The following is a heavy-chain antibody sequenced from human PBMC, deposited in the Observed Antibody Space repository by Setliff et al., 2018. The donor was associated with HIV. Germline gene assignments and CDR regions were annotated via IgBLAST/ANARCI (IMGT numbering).Heavy chain of an antibody. CDR3: ARGSYRGSGFFVRYFDF. J-gene: IGHJ4*02. D-gene: IGHD3-3*01. CDR1: GAPFSDYY. Sequence: PSETLSLTCAVYGAPFSDYYWTWIRQTPGKGLEWIGEINHNGDIKYNPSLKSRVTMTEDTSKNQFSLKLISVTAADTAVYYCARGSYRGSGFFVRYFDFWGQGSLVTVSS. CDR2: INHNGDI. V-gene: IGHV4-34*01.